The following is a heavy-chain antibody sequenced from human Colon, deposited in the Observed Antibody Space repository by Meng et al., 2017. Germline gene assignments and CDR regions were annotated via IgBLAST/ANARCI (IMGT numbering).Heavy chain of an antibody. CDR1: GGFLHSDDFY. D-gene: IGHD3-10*01. Sequence: QVQLQESGPGLVKPSQTASLTCTVSGGFLHSDDFYWSWIRQSPGGGLEWIGLLSYGGSTFYNPSLRSRVAISADTSKSQFSLYLRSVTAADTAVYYCAREWRHYYGAGSFDHWGQGALVTVSS. V-gene: IGHV4-30-4*01. CDR3: AREWRHYYGAGSFDH. J-gene: IGHJ4*02. CDR2: LSYGGST.